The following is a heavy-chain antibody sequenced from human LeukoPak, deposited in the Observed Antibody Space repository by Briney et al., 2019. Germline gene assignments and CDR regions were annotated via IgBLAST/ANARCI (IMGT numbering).Heavy chain of an antibody. CDR3: ARDGGRADYVGWFDP. V-gene: IGHV3-30*03. CDR2: ISYDGSNK. CDR1: GFTFSDYY. J-gene: IGHJ5*02. Sequence: PGGSLRLSCAASGFTFSDYYMSWIRQAPGKGLEWVAVISYDGSNKYYADSVKGRFTISRDNSKNTLYLQMNSLRAEDTAVYYCARDGGRADYVGWFDPWGQGTLVTVSS. D-gene: IGHD4-23*01.